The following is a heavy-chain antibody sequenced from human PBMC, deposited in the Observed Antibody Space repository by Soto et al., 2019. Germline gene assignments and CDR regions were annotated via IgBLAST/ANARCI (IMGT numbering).Heavy chain of an antibody. J-gene: IGHJ5*02. CDR2: ISYDGSNK. CDR3: ARGGAPYYYDSSGYAPRP. Sequence: PGGSLRLSCAASGFTFSSYAMHWVRQAPGKGLEWVAVISYDGSNKYYADSVKGRFTISRDNSKNTLYLQMNSLRAEDTAVYYCARGGAPYYYDSSGYAPRPWGQGTLVTVSS. D-gene: IGHD3-22*01. V-gene: IGHV3-30-3*01. CDR1: GFTFSSYA.